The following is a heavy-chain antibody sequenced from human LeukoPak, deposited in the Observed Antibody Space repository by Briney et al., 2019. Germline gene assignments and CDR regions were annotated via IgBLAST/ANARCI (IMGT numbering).Heavy chain of an antibody. V-gene: IGHV1-69*05. J-gene: IGHJ4*02. CDR3: ARVVISGIVGATLDY. D-gene: IGHD1-26*01. CDR1: GGTFSSYA. CDR2: IIPIFGTA. Sequence: GASVKVSCKASGGTFSSYAISWVRQAPGQGLEWMGGIIPIFGTANYAQKFQGRVTITTDESTSTAYMELSSLRSEDTAVYYCARVVISGIVGATLDYWGQGTLVTVSS.